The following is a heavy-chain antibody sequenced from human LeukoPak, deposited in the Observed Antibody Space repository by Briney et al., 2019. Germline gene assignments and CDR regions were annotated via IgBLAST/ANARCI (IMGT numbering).Heavy chain of an antibody. V-gene: IGHV1-24*01. D-gene: IGHD2-2*01. CDR3: ASSPSEGHCSSTSCLESYFDY. CDR2: FDPEDGET. J-gene: IGHJ4*02. CDR1: GYTLTELS. Sequence: ASVKVSCKVSGYTLTELSMHWVRQAPGKGLEWMGGFDPEDGETIYAQKFQGRVTMTEDTSTDTAYMELSSLRSEDTAVYYCASSPSEGHCSSTSCLESYFDYWGQGTLVTVSS.